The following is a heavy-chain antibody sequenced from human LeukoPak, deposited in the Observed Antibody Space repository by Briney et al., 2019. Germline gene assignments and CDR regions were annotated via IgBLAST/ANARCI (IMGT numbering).Heavy chain of an antibody. CDR1: GYSISRGYY. CDR3: ARHDGSGTGYYYYYYMDV. V-gene: IGHV4-38-2*01. Sequence: PSETLSLTCAVSGYSISRGYYWGWIRQPPGKGLEWIGSIYHSGSTYYNPSLKRRVTISVDTSKNQFSLKLSSVTAADTAVHYCARHDGSGTGYYYYYYMDVWGKGTTVTVSS. J-gene: IGHJ6*03. D-gene: IGHD3-10*01. CDR2: IYHSGST.